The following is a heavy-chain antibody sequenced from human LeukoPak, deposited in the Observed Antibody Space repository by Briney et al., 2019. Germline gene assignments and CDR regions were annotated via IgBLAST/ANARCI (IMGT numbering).Heavy chain of an antibody. CDR1: GFTVSSNY. D-gene: IGHD2-8*01. CDR2: IYSGGST. CDR3: AKSMVYEDYYYYMDV. J-gene: IGHJ6*03. V-gene: IGHV3-66*02. Sequence: GGSLRLSCAASGFTVSSNYMSWVRQAPGKGLEWVSVIYSGGSTYYADSVKGRFTISRDNSKNTLYLQMNSLRAEDTAVYYCAKSMVYEDYYYYMDVWGKGTTVTVSS.